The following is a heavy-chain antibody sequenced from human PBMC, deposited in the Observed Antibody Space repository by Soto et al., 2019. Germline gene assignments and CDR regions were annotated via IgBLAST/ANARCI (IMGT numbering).Heavy chain of an antibody. CDR3: ASLYSSGWVNFDY. CDR1: GYTFTTYG. J-gene: IGHJ4*02. Sequence: VKVSCKASGYTFTTYGISSVRQAPGQGLEWMGWISAYNGNTNYAQKLQGRVTMTTDTSTSTAYMELRSLRSDDTAVYYCASLYSSGWVNFDYWGQGTLVTVSS. V-gene: IGHV1-18*01. D-gene: IGHD6-19*01. CDR2: ISAYNGNT.